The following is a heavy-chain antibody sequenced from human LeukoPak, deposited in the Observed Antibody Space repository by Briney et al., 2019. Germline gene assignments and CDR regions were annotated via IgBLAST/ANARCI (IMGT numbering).Heavy chain of an antibody. D-gene: IGHD5-12*01. CDR3: ARTDIVATITRDFDY. V-gene: IGHV1-69*05. J-gene: IGHJ4*02. Sequence: SVKVSCKASGGTFSSYAISWVRQAPGQGLEWMGRIIPIFGTANYAQKFRGRVTITTDESTSTAYMELSSLRSEDTAVYYCARTDIVATITRDFDYWGQGTLVTVSS. CDR1: GGTFSSYA. CDR2: IIPIFGTA.